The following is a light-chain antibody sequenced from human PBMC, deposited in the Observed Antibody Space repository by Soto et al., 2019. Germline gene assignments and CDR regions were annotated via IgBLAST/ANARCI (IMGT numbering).Light chain of an antibody. V-gene: IGKV1-9*01. CDR2: AAS. J-gene: IGKJ5*01. CDR3: QQINSYPIT. CDR1: QGISSY. Sequence: DIQLTQTPSFLSASVGDRVTITCRASQGISSYLTWYQQKPGKAPKLLIYAASTLQSGVPSRFSGSGSGTEFTLTTSSLQPEDFAAYYCQQINSYPITFGQGPRLEIK.